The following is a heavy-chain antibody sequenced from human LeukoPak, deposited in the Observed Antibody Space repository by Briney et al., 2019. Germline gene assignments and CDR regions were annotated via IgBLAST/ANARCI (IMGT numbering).Heavy chain of an antibody. Sequence: SETLSLTCTVSGGSISSYYWSWIRQPPGKGLEWIGYIYYSGSTNYNPSPKSRVTISVDTSKNQFSLKLSSVTAADTAVYYCARHPFPKYDFWSGYSTAYYSDYWGQGTLVTVSS. J-gene: IGHJ4*02. CDR3: ARHPFPKYDFWSGYSTAYYSDY. V-gene: IGHV4-59*08. CDR1: GGSISSYY. CDR2: IYYSGST. D-gene: IGHD3-3*01.